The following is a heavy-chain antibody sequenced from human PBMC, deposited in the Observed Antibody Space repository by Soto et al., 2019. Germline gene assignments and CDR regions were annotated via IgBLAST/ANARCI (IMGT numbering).Heavy chain of an antibody. J-gene: IGHJ3*02. V-gene: IGHV1-69*02. CDR3: ASNTAAGPGGSAFAI. CDR2: IIPILGIA. Sequence: QVQLVQSGAEVKKPGSSVKVSCKASGGTFSSYTISWVRQAPGQGLEWMGRIIPILGIANYAQKFQGRVTITADNSTSTAYMELSSLRSEDTAVYYCASNTAAGPGGSAFAIWGQGTMVTVSS. D-gene: IGHD6-13*01. CDR1: GGTFSSYT.